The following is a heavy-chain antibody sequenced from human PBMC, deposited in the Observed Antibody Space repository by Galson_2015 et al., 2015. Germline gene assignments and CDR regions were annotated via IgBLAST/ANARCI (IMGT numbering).Heavy chain of an antibody. CDR2: ITGNAGST. Sequence: SLRLSCATSGFTFSNFAMSWVRQAPGKGPEWVSIITGNAGSTSYADSVKGRFTISRDNAKRSLYLQMNSLRAEDTALYYCVRESYDFWNGYFYGMDVWGQGTTVTVSS. CDR1: GFTFSNFA. D-gene: IGHD3-3*01. V-gene: IGHV3-23*01. J-gene: IGHJ6*02. CDR3: VRESYDFWNGYFYGMDV.